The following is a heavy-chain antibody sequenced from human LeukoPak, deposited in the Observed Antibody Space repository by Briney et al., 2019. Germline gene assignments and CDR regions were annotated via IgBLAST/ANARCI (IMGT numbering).Heavy chain of an antibody. V-gene: IGHV4-59*01. CDR3: ARGNADLLD. CDR2: IYYIGYT. CDR1: GASISSYY. J-gene: IGHJ4*02. D-gene: IGHD1-26*01. Sequence: PSETLSLTCIVSGASISSYYWSWIRQPPGKGLEWIGYIYYIGYTNYNPSLKSRVTMSVDTSNHQFSLRLSSVTAADTAVYYCARGNADLLDWGQGTLVTVSS.